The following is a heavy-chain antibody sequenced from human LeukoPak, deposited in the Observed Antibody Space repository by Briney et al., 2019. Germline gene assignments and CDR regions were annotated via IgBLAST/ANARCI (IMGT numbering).Heavy chain of an antibody. J-gene: IGHJ3*02. Sequence: QPGRSLRLSCTASGFTFGDYAMSWVRQAPGKGLEWVGFIRSKAYGGTTEYAASVKGRFTISRDDSKSIAYLQMNSLKTEDTAVYYCTRDLNSGWNPLGAFDIWGQGTTVTVSS. D-gene: IGHD6-19*01. CDR1: GFTFGDYA. CDR2: IRSKAYGGTT. V-gene: IGHV3-49*04. CDR3: TRDLNSGWNPLGAFDI.